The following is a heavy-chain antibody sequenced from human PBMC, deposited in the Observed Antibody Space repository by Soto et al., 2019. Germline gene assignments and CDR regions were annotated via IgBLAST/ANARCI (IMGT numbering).Heavy chain of an antibody. D-gene: IGHD6-19*01. CDR3: TTSLIPVPGDFDY. J-gene: IGHJ4*02. Sequence: GGSLRLSCAASGFTFSNVWMNWVRQAPGKGLEWVGRIKSKTGGGQTGYDAPVKGRFTISRDDSKNMLYLQMNSLTTEDTGVYFCTTSLIPVPGDFDYWGQGTLVTVSS. CDR2: IKSKTGGGQT. CDR1: GFTFSNVW. V-gene: IGHV3-15*07.